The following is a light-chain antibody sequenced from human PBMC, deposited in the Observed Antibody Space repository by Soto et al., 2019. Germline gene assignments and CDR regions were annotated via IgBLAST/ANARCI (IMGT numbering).Light chain of an antibody. J-gene: IGKJ1*01. CDR2: AAS. CDR3: QQYFNTPCT. CDR1: QRISSY. V-gene: IGKV1-39*01. Sequence: DIQMTQSPSSLSASVGDRVTINCRASQRISSYLNWYQQKPGKAPKLLIYAASSLHTGVPSRFSGSGSGTDFTLTIGSXQPEDFATYYCQQYFNTPCTFGQGTKVDIK.